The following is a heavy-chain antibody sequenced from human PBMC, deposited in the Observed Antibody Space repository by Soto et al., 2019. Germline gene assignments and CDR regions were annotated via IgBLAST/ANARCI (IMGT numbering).Heavy chain of an antibody. D-gene: IGHD3-3*01. CDR1: GGSISSYY. CDR2: IYTSGST. Sequence: QVQLQESGPGLVKPSETLSLTCTVSGGSISSYYWSWIRQPAGKGLEWIGRIYTSGSTNYNPSLKSRVTMSVDTSKNQFALKLSSVTAADTAVYYCARANYDFWSGYYLETYYYGMDVWGQVTTVTVSS. J-gene: IGHJ6*02. CDR3: ARANYDFWSGYYLETYYYGMDV. V-gene: IGHV4-4*07.